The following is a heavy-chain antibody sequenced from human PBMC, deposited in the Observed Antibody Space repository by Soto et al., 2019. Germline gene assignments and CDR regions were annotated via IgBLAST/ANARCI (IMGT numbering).Heavy chain of an antibody. J-gene: IGHJ5*02. CDR1: GYTLTGYY. V-gene: IGHV1-2*02. Sequence: ASVKVSCKASGYTLTGYYMHWVRQAPGQGLEWMGWINPNSGGTNYAQKFQGRVTMTRDTSISTAYMELSRLRSDDTAVYYCARDNKPDYGDYWFDPWGQGTLVTVSS. CDR2: INPNSGGT. D-gene: IGHD4-17*01. CDR3: ARDNKPDYGDYWFDP.